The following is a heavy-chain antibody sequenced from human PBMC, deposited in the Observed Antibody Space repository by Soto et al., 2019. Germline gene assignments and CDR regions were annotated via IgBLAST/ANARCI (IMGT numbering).Heavy chain of an antibody. CDR3: ARDNYERSGYFDY. V-gene: IGHV1-18*04. Sequence: ASVKVPCKPSGYTFTNYGISWVRQAPGQGLEWMGWISGYNGNTNYAQKVQGRVTMTTDPSTRTAYMELRSLRSDDTAVYYCARDNYERSGYFDYWGQGTRVTVSS. CDR1: GYTFTNYG. CDR2: ISGYNGNT. J-gene: IGHJ4*02. D-gene: IGHD3-22*01.